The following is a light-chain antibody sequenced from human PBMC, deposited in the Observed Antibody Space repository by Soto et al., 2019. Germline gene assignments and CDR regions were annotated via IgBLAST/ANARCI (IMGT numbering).Light chain of an antibody. CDR2: EVN. J-gene: IGLJ3*02. CDR1: SSDIGTYKY. CDR3: SSYAGSINWV. V-gene: IGLV2-8*01. Sequence: QSALTQPPSASGSPGQSVTISCTGTSSDIGTYKYVSWYQQYPGKAPKLMIYEVNSRPSGVPDRFSGSKSGNTASLTVSGLQAEDEADYYCSSYAGSINWVFGGGTKVTVL.